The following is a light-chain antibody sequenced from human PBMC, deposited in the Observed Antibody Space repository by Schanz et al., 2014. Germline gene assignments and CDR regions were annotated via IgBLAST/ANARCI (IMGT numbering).Light chain of an antibody. V-gene: IGLV2-8*01. J-gene: IGLJ3*02. Sequence: QSVLTQHNAEYGSPGQSFPLSCPGTIIDVGGYNYVSWYQQHPGKAPKLMIYEVSKRPSGVPDRFSGSKSGNTASLTVSGLQAEDEADYYCSSYAGSNNFGVFGGGTKLTVL. CDR2: EVS. CDR1: IIDVGGYNY. CDR3: SSYAGSNNFGV.